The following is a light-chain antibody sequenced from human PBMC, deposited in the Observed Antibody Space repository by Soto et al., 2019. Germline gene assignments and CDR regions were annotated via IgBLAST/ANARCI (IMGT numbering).Light chain of an antibody. J-gene: IGKJ2*01. Sequence: VLTQSPGTLSLSPGDRATLSCRASQRVSGSSLAWYQQKPGQAPRLLIYGGSNRATGVPDRFSGSGSWADFTLTISRLEPEDFAVYHCQQYGNSPSFGQGTKLEIK. V-gene: IGKV3-20*01. CDR1: QRVSGSS. CDR2: GGS. CDR3: QQYGNSPS.